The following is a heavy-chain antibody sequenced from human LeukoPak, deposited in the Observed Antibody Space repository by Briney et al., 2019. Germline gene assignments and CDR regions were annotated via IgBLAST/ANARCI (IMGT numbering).Heavy chain of an antibody. V-gene: IGHV3-53*01. CDR1: GFTVSSNS. CDR2: IYSDNT. CDR3: AREDDILTGNPRYAFDI. Sequence: GGSLRLSCTVSGFTVSSNSMSWVRQAPGKGLEWVSFIYSDNTHYSDSVKGRFTISRDNSKNTLYLQMNSLRAEDTAVYYCAREDDILTGNPRYAFDIWDQGTMVTVSS. D-gene: IGHD3-9*01. J-gene: IGHJ3*02.